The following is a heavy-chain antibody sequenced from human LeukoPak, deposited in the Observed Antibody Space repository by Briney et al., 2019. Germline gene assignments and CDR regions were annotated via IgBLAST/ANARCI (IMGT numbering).Heavy chain of an antibody. Sequence: PGGSLRLSCAASGFTFSSYSMNWVRQAPGKGLEWVSSISSSSSYIYYADSVKGRFTNSRDNAKNSLYLQMNSLRAEDTAVYYCARDHVTTHYYYYMDVWGKGTTVTVSS. CDR2: ISSSSSYI. D-gene: IGHD4-17*01. V-gene: IGHV3-21*01. J-gene: IGHJ6*03. CDR3: ARDHVTTHYYYYMDV. CDR1: GFTFSSYS.